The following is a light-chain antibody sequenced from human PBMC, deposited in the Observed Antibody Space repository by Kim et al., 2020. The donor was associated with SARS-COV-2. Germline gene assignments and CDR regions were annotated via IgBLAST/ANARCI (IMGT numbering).Light chain of an antibody. V-gene: IGLV2-14*03. CDR2: DVS. CDR3: SSYTRSSTNYV. J-gene: IGLJ1*01. Sequence: LPASVSGSPGQSITISCTGTSSDVGGYNYVSWYQQHPGKAPKLMIYDVSNRPSGVSNRFSGSKSGNTASLTISGLQAEDEADYYCSSYTRSSTNYVFGTGTKVTVL. CDR1: SSDVGGYNY.